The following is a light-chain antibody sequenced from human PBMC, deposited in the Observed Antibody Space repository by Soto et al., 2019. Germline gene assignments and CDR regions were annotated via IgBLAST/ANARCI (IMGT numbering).Light chain of an antibody. Sequence: EIVLTQSPGTLSLSPGERATLSGRASQSVSSSYLAWYQQKPGQAPRVLIYGASSRATGIPDRFSGSGSGTDFTLTISRLEPEDFAVYFCQQYGNSPPNTFGQGTKVEIK. CDR2: GAS. CDR1: QSVSSSY. J-gene: IGKJ2*01. V-gene: IGKV3-20*01. CDR3: QQYGNSPPNT.